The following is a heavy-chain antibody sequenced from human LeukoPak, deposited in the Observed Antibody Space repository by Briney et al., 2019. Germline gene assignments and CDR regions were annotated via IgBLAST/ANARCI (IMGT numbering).Heavy chain of an antibody. J-gene: IGHJ4*02. V-gene: IGHV4-59*01. D-gene: IGHD5-24*01. CDR2: IYYSGST. CDR3: ARYYDDYNYGVFDY. CDR1: GGSLISYY. Sequence: PSETLSLTCTVSGGSLISYYWTWIRQPPGKGLEWIGYIYYSGSTNYNPSLKSRVTISVDTSKNQFSLKLSSVTAADTAMYYCARYYDDYNYGVFDYWGQGTLVTVSS.